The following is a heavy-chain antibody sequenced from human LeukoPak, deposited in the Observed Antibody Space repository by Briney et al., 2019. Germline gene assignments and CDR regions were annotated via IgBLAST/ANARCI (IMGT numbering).Heavy chain of an antibody. V-gene: IGHV4-4*07. Sequence: SETLSLTCTVSGGSISSYYWSWIRQPAGKGLEWIGRIYTSGSTNYNPSLKSRVTMSVDTSKNQFSLKLSSVTAADTAVCYCARSSKTGIAAAGTARYAFDIWGQGTMVTVSS. D-gene: IGHD6-13*01. CDR3: ARSSKTGIAAAGTARYAFDI. CDR1: GGSISSYY. CDR2: IYTSGST. J-gene: IGHJ3*02.